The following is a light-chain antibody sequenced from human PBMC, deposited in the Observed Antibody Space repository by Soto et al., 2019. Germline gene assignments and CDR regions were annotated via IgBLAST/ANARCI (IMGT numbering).Light chain of an antibody. Sequence: QSALTQPASGSGSPGQSSTISCTGTSSDVGGYNYVSWYQQHPGKAPKLMIYDVSNRPSGVSNRFSGSKSGNTASLTISGLQAEDEADYYCSSYTSSSTPYVFGTGTKVT. CDR3: SSYTSSSTPYV. J-gene: IGLJ1*01. CDR1: SSDVGGYNY. CDR2: DVS. V-gene: IGLV2-14*01.